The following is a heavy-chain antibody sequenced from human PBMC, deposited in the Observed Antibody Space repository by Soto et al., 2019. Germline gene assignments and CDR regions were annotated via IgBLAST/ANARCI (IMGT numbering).Heavy chain of an antibody. CDR2: ISAYNGNT. D-gene: IGHD2-2*01. CDR1: GYTFTSYG. Sequence: GASVKVSCKASGYTFTSYGISWVRQAPGQGLEWMGWISAYNGNTNYAQKLQGRVTMTTDTSTSTAYMELRSLRSDDTAVYYCARGVVPAAMSVLGIWFDPWGQGTLVTVSS. J-gene: IGHJ5*02. V-gene: IGHV1-18*01. CDR3: ARGVVPAAMSVLGIWFDP.